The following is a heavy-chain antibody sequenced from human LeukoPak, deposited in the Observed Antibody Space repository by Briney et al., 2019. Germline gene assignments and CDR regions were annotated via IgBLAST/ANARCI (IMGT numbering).Heavy chain of an antibody. Sequence: GASVKVSCTASGYSFSDFYIHWLRQAPGQGLEWLGWINLNSGGTNFAQYFQGRVTMTRDTSTSTVYMELSSLRSDDTAVYYCARPLGSLKEYWWFDPWGQGTLVTVSS. CDR3: ARPLGSLKEYWWFDP. V-gene: IGHV1-2*02. D-gene: IGHD2/OR15-2a*01. J-gene: IGHJ5*02. CDR1: GYSFSDFY. CDR2: INLNSGGT.